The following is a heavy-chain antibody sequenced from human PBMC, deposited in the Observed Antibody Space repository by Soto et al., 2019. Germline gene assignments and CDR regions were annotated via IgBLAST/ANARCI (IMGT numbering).Heavy chain of an antibody. CDR3: AKYRAARQNYYYGMDV. D-gene: IGHD6-6*01. V-gene: IGHV3-30*18. CDR1: GFTFSSYG. J-gene: IGHJ6*02. Sequence: QVQLVESGGGVVQPGRSLRLSCAASGFTFSSYGMHWVRQAPGKGLEWVAVISYDGSNKYYADSVKGRFTISRDNSKNTLCLQMNSLRAEDTAVYYCAKYRAARQNYYYGMDVWGQGTTVTVSS. CDR2: ISYDGSNK.